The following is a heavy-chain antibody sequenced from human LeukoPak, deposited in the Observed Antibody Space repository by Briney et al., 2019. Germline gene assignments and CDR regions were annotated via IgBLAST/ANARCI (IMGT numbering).Heavy chain of an antibody. CDR2: IYYSGST. Sequence: SETLSLTCTVSGGSISSSSYYWGWIRQPPGKGLEWIGSIYYSGSTYYNPSLKSRVTISVDTSKNQFSLKLSSVTAADTAVYYCARDGGSSGWYNYWGQGTLVTVSS. J-gene: IGHJ4*02. CDR3: ARDGGSSGWYNY. D-gene: IGHD6-19*01. V-gene: IGHV4-39*07. CDR1: GGSISSSSYY.